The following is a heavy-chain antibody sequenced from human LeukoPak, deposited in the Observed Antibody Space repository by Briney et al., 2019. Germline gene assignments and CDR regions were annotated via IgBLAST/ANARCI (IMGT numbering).Heavy chain of an antibody. CDR2: INHTGST. CDR3: ARVSRGNSVGGDY. J-gene: IGHJ4*02. V-gene: IGHV4-34*01. Sequence: SETLSLTCAVYGGSFSGYYWSWIRQPPGKGLEWIGEINHTGSTYYNPSLKSRVTISVDTSKNQFSLKLSSVTAADTAMYYCARVSRGNSVGGDYWGQGTLVTVSS. CDR1: GGSFSGYY. D-gene: IGHD4-23*01.